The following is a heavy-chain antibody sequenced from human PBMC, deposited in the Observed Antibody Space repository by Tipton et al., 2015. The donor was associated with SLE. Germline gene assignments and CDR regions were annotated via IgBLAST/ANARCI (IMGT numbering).Heavy chain of an antibody. D-gene: IGHD2-2*01. J-gene: IGHJ3*02. Sequence: SLRLFCAASGFTFSSYGMHWVRQAPGKGLEWVANIKQDGSEKYYVDSVKGRFTISRDNAKNSLYLQMNSLRAGDTAVYYCARDRAYCSSTSCYSLNDAFDIWGQGTMVTVSS. CDR1: GFTFSSYG. CDR3: ARDRAYCSSTSCYSLNDAFDI. V-gene: IGHV3-7*03. CDR2: IKQDGSEK.